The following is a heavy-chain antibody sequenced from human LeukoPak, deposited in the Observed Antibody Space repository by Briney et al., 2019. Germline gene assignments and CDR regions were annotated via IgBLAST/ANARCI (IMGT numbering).Heavy chain of an antibody. V-gene: IGHV6-1*01. CDR3: ARRLTQYDCFDP. D-gene: IGHD2-2*01. CDR2: TYYRSTWYN. Sequence: SQTLSLTFAISGDSVSSNSVTWNWVRQSPSRGLEWLGRTYYRSTWYNDYAVSVRGRITVNPDTYENQFSLHLNSVTPEDTAVYYCARRLTQYDCFDPWGQGILVTVSS. J-gene: IGHJ5*02. CDR1: GDSVSSNSVT.